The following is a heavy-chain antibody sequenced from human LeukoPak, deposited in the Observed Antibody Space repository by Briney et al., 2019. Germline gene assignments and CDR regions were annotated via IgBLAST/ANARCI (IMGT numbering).Heavy chain of an antibody. J-gene: IGHJ5*02. CDR2: SNAGNGNT. Sequence: ASVKVSCKASGYTFTSYAMHWVRQAPGQRLEWMGWSNAGNGNTKYSQEFQGRVTITRDTSASTAYMELSSLRSEDMAVYYCARAHPIAGWFDPWGQGTLVTVSS. D-gene: IGHD6-13*01. CDR3: ARAHPIAGWFDP. CDR1: GYTFTSYA. V-gene: IGHV1-3*02.